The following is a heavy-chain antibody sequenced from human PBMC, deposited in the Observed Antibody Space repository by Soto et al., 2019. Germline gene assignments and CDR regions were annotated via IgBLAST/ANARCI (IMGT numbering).Heavy chain of an antibody. J-gene: IGHJ4*02. Sequence: LXLSCATSGFTFSMYLMHWFLQGPGKGPEWVSRINDDGISTNYADSVKGRFTISRDNAKNTLYLQMNALRVEDTGVYYCTRGPRPTSTGTGAFWGQGTLVTVSS. CDR3: TRGPRPTSTGTGAF. V-gene: IGHV3-74*01. CDR2: INDDGIST. D-gene: IGHD1-1*01. CDR1: GFTFSMYL.